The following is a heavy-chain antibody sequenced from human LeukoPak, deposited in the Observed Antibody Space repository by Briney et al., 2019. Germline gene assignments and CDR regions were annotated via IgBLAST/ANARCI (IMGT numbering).Heavy chain of an antibody. CDR2: TYYRSKWYN. CDR3: ATSTAAGTNAFDI. Sequence: SQTLSLTCVISGDSVSSNSAAWNWIRQSPSRGLEWLGRTYYRSKWYNDYAVSAKSRITISPDTSKNQFSLQLNSVTPEDTAVYYCATSTAAGTNAFDIWGQGTMVTVSS. CDR1: GDSVSSNSAA. J-gene: IGHJ3*02. V-gene: IGHV6-1*01. D-gene: IGHD6-13*01.